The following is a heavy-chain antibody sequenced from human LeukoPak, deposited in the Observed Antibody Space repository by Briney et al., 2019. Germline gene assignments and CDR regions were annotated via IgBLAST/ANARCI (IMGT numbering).Heavy chain of an antibody. D-gene: IGHD1-26*01. CDR1: GFTFGDYA. CDR2: IRSETYGRTA. Sequence: GRSLGLSCTTSGFTFGDYAMSWVRQAPGKGLEWVGLIRSETYGRTAEYAASVKGRFTISRDDSKSFAYLQMNSLKTEDTAVYYCTRGLTVVGAKYYFDYWGQGTLVTVSS. V-gene: IGHV3-49*04. J-gene: IGHJ4*02. CDR3: TRGLTVVGAKYYFDY.